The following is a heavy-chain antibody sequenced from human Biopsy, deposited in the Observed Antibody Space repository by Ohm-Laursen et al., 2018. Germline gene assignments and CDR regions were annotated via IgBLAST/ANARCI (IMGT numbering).Heavy chain of an antibody. D-gene: IGHD2-2*01. CDR2: VNPNSGGT. Sequence: SVKVSCKVPGGTFSNYGVNWVRQAPGQGLEWMGWVNPNSGGTNYAQKFQGRVTTTRDTSISTAYMDLSRLRSDDTAVYYCARGRRHCSGTCSRWYFDLWGRGTLVTVSS. J-gene: IGHJ2*01. V-gene: IGHV1-2*02. CDR1: GGTFSNYG. CDR3: ARGRRHCSGTCSRWYFDL.